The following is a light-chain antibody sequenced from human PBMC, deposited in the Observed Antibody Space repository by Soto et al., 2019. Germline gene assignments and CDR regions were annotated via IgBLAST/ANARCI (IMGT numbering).Light chain of an antibody. Sequence: QSVLTQPASVSGSPGQSITISCTGTSSDVGGYNRVSWFQQHPGKAPKLIIYDVGSRPSGVSNRFSGSRSGNTASSLTISGLQAEDEADYYCGSYTSGRTYVLGTGTKVTVL. CDR3: GSYTSGRTYV. CDR1: SSDVGGYNR. CDR2: DVG. J-gene: IGLJ1*01. V-gene: IGLV2-14*01.